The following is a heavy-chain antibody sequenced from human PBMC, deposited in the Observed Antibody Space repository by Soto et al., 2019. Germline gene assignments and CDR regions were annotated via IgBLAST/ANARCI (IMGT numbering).Heavy chain of an antibody. J-gene: IGHJ4*02. CDR3: ARHNPYYGGNSLDY. D-gene: IGHD4-17*01. CDR1: GGSFSGYY. V-gene: IGHV4-34*01. CDR2: VNHRGST. Sequence: PSETLSLTCAAYGGSFSGYYWSWIRQPPGKGLEWIGEVNHRGSTNYNPSLNSRVSTSVDTSKNHFTLKLSSVTAADTAVYYCARHNPYYGGNSLDYWGQGTLVTVSS.